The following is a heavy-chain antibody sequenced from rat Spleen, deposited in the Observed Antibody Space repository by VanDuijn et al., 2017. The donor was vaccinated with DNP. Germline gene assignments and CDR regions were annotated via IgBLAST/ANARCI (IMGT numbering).Heavy chain of an antibody. CDR2: IHSGSGRT. CDR1: GYTFTRYY. J-gene: IGHJ2*01. D-gene: IGHD1-12*02. Sequence: QVQLQQSGAELTKPGSSVKISCKASGYTFTRYYIGWIKRTTGQGLEYIGCIHSGSGRTDYNEKFKGKTTLTVDKSSSTAFMQLSTLTPDDSAVYYCARWNDGLDYWGQGARVTVSS. CDR3: ARWNDGLDY. V-gene: IGHV1-43*01.